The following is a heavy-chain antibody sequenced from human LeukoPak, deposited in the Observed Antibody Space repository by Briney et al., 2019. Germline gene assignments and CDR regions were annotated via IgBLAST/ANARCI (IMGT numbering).Heavy chain of an antibody. J-gene: IGHJ3*02. Sequence: GGPLRLSCAASGFTFTNYAMSWVRQAPGKGLEWVSYISSRGSAIYYADSVKGRFTISRDNAKNSLYLQMNSLRAEDTAVYYCARGYYDSSGYSDAFDIWGQGTMVTVSS. CDR3: ARGYYDSSGYSDAFDI. CDR2: ISSRGSAI. D-gene: IGHD3-22*01. CDR1: GFTFTNYA. V-gene: IGHV3-48*03.